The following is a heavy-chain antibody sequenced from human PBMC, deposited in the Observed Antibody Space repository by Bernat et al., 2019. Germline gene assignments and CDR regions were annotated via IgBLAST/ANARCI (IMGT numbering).Heavy chain of an antibody. CDR2: TYYRSKWYN. V-gene: IGHV6-1*01. D-gene: IGHD5-18*01. CDR1: GDSVSSNSAA. J-gene: IGHJ4*02. CDR3: AREFTFKDTAMVTLPPFTYPLDY. Sequence: QVQLQQSGPGLVKPSQTLSLTCAISGDSVSSNSAAWNWIRQSPSRGLEWLGRTYYRSKWYNDYAVSVKSRITINPDTSKNQFSLQLNSVTPEDTAVYYCAREFTFKDTAMVTLPPFTYPLDYWGQGTLVTVSS.